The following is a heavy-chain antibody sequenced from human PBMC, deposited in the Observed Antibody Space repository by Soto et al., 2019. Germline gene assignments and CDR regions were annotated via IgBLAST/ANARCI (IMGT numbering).Heavy chain of an antibody. J-gene: IGHJ6*02. Sequence: PGGSLRLSCAASGFTFDDYAMHWVRQAPGKGLEWVSGISWNSGSIGYADSVKGRFSISRDNAKNSLYLQMNSLRAEDTALYYCAKDSAYYDSSGYRYADLYYYYGMDVWGQGTTVTVSS. CDR1: GFTFDDYA. CDR3: AKDSAYYDSSGYRYADLYYYYGMDV. CDR2: ISWNSGSI. V-gene: IGHV3-9*01. D-gene: IGHD3-22*01.